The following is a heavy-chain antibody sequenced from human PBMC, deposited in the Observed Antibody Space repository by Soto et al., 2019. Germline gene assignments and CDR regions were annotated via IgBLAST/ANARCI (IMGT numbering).Heavy chain of an antibody. V-gene: IGHV3-48*03. CDR2: INTSGGTI. J-gene: IGHJ5*02. CDR3: ARDGIVKGFDP. CDR1: GFTFSSYE. D-gene: IGHD2-15*01. Sequence: PGGSLSLSCVASGFTFSSYEMNWVRQAPGKGLEWVACINTSGGTIYYADSVKGRFTISRDNAKNSLYLQMNSLRAEDTAVYYCARDGIVKGFDPWGQGTLVTVSS.